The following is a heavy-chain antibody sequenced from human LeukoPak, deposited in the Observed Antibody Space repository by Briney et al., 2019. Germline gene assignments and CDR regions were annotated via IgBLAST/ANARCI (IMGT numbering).Heavy chain of an antibody. J-gene: IGHJ4*02. V-gene: IGHV4-59*08. CDR1: GGSISSYY. Sequence: SETLSLTCTVSGGSISSYYWSWIRQPPGKGLEWIGYIYYSGSTNYNPSLKSRVTISVDTSKNQISLKLSSVTAADTAVYYCARARTYSSSWYFDYWGQGTLVTVSS. CDR3: ARARTYSSSWYFDY. CDR2: IYYSGST. D-gene: IGHD6-13*01.